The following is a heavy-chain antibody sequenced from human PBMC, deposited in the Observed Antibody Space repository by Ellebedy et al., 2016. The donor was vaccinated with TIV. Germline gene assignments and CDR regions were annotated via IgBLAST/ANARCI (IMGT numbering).Heavy chain of an antibody. Sequence: PGGSLRLSCTASGFTFGSYGMHRVRQAPGKGLEWAAVIRYDGEKENYADSVKGRFTISRDNYKKMIHLEMSGLGGEDTATYFCGRDHDISGWSYVDYWGQGTLVTVSS. CDR2: IRYDGEKE. J-gene: IGHJ4*02. CDR3: GRDHDISGWSYVDY. V-gene: IGHV3-33*08. D-gene: IGHD6-19*01. CDR1: GFTFGSYG.